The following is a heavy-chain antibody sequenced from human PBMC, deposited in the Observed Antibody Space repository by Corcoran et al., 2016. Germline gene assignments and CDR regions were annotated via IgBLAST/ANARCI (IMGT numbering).Heavy chain of an antibody. CDR1: GYTFTSYD. V-gene: IGHV1-8*01. CDR2: MNPNSGNT. CDR3: ARVMVSGWPSYYYYGMDV. D-gene: IGHD6-19*01. Sequence: QVQLVQSGAEVKKPGASVKVSCKASGYTFTSYDINWVRQATGQGLEWMGWMNPNSGNTGYAQKFQGRVTMTRNTSISTAYMELSSLRSEDTAVYYWARVMVSGWPSYYYYGMDVWGQGTTVTVSS. J-gene: IGHJ6*02.